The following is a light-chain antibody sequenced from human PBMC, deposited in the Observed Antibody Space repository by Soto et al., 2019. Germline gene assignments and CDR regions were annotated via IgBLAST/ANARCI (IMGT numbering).Light chain of an antibody. Sequence: QSALTQPASVSGSPGQSITISCTGTSSDVGGYNYVSWYQQYPGKAPKLMIYEVTSRPSGVPNRFSGSKSGNTASLTISGLQAEDEADYYCSSYSSSSTVLFGGGTKVTVL. V-gene: IGLV2-14*01. CDR3: SSYSSSSTVL. J-gene: IGLJ2*01. CDR1: SSDVGGYNY. CDR2: EVT.